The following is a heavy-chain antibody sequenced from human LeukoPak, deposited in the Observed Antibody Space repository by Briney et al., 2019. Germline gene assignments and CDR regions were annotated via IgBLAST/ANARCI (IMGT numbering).Heavy chain of an antibody. CDR1: GYTFTDYY. J-gene: IGHJ5*02. Sequence: ASVKVSCRASGYTFTDYYIHWVRQAPGQGLEWMGRINPDNGGTNYAQKFQGRVTMTRDTSIRTVYMDLSRLRSDDTAVFYCTREARVGNWFDPWGQGTQVTVSS. CDR2: INPDNGGT. V-gene: IGHV1-2*06. CDR3: TREARVGNWFDP. D-gene: IGHD2-2*01.